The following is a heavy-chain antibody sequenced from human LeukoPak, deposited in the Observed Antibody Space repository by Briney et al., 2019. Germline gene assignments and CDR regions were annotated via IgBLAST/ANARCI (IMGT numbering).Heavy chain of an antibody. D-gene: IGHD2-15*01. V-gene: IGHV3-23*01. CDR3: AKNASGGLDY. J-gene: IGHJ4*02. CDR1: GFTFRSYA. CDR2: IGTLGDIA. Sequence: GGSLRLSCAASGFTFRSYAMTWFRQAPGKGLEWVSAIGTLGDIAYYADSVRGRFTISRDNSKNTLYLQMTSLRAEDTAIYYCAKNASGGLDYWGQGTLVTVSS.